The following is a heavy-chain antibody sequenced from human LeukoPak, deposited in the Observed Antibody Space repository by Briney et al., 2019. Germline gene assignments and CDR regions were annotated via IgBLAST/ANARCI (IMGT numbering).Heavy chain of an antibody. D-gene: IGHD3-9*01. CDR2: ISTDGSRP. J-gene: IGHJ5*02. CDR3: ASLGTLVP. V-gene: IGHV3-74*01. CDR1: GFTFSSHW. Sequence: GGSLRLSCAASGFTFSSHWMHWVRQAPGKGLVWVSGISTDGSRPRYADSVNGRFTISRDNAKNTLYLQMNSLRDEDTAVYYCASLGTLVPWGQGTLVTVSS.